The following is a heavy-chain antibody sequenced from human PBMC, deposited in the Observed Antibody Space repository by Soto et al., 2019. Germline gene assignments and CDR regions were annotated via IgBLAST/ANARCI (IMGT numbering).Heavy chain of an antibody. V-gene: IGHV4-59*01. CDR2: IYYSGST. J-gene: IGHJ6*03. D-gene: IGHD6-19*01. CDR3: ARARSRRRGIGGCMDG. Sequence: SETLSLTCTVFRGGISSYYWSWIRQPPGKGLEWIGYIYYSGSTNYNPSLKSRVTISVDTSKNQFSLKLSSVTAADTAVYYCARARSRRRGIGGCMDGWGKGITGTVFS. CDR1: RGGISSYY.